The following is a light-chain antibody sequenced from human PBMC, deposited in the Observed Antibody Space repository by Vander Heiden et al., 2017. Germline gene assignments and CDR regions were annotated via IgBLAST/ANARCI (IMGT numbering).Light chain of an antibody. V-gene: IGLV1-40*01. CDR2: VNS. CDR1: SLNIGAGFD. CDR3: QSYDVSLGGLDV. Sequence: QSVLTQPPSLSGAPGQRVTISCTGSSLNIGAGFDVNWIQQLPGSAHKLLSFVNSNRPSGVPDRFSGSTSGTSASPAITGLQAEDEGDYYGQSYDVSLGGLDVFGSGTKLTVL. J-gene: IGLJ1*01.